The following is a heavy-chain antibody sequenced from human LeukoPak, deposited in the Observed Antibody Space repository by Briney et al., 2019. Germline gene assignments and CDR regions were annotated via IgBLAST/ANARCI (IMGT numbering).Heavy chain of an antibody. Sequence: GAALKISCMACGYRITSYWIRWLRQMHGNGLEWMGIIYPGDSDTRYSPSSQGQVTISAHKSISTAYLQLSSLKASDTPMYYCATTTNYYNGMDVWGQGTTVTVSS. V-gene: IGHV5-51*01. CDR2: IYPGDSDT. CDR3: ATTTNYYNGMDV. CDR1: GYRITSYW. D-gene: IGHD1-7*01. J-gene: IGHJ6*02.